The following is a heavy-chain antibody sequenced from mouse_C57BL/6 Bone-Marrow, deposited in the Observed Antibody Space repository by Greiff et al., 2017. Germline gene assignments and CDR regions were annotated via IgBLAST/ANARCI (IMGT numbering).Heavy chain of an antibody. CDR2: IDPSDSYT. J-gene: IGHJ3*01. Sequence: VQLQQPGAELVKPGASVKLSCKASGYTFTSYWMQWVKQRPGQGLEWIGGIDPSDSYTNYNQKFKGKATLTVDTSSSTAYMQLSSLTSEDSAVYYCARELVYYDYSAWFAYWGQGTLVTVSA. D-gene: IGHD2-4*01. CDR1: GYTFTSYW. CDR3: ARELVYYDYSAWFAY. V-gene: IGHV1-50*01.